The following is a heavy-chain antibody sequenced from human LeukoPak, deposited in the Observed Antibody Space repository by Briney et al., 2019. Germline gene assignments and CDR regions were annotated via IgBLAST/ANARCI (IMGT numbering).Heavy chain of an antibody. CDR3: ARVGGSQYAIYYFDY. Sequence: PGGSLRLSCAASGFTFSSYWMSWVRQAPGKGPEWVANIKQDGSEKYYVDSVKGRFTISRDNAKNSLYLQMSSLRAEDTAVYYCARVGGSQYAIYYFDYWGQGTLVTVSS. J-gene: IGHJ4*02. V-gene: IGHV3-7*01. D-gene: IGHD3-10*01. CDR1: GFTFSSYW. CDR2: IKQDGSEK.